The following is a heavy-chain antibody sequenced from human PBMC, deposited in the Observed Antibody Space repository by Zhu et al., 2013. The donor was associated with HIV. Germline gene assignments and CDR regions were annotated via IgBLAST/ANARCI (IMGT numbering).Heavy chain of an antibody. CDR2: IGGSNENI. V-gene: IGHV1-18*01. CDR3: ARGGTGGYSYGLNS. D-gene: IGHD5-18*01. CDR1: GYTFSSFG. Sequence: QVQLVQSGGEVKKPGASVKVSCKASGYTFSSFGISWVRQAPGQGLEWLGWIGGSNENINPTQKFQDRLTVTTDTSKRTAYMELRNLTSDDTAVYYCARGGTGGYSYGLNSWGQGTLVTVSS. J-gene: IGHJ4*02.